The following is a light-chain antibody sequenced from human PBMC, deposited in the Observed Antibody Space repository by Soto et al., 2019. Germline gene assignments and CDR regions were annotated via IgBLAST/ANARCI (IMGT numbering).Light chain of an antibody. CDR2: KAS. CDR1: PRIRSW. Sequence: DIQMTQSPSTLSASVGDRVTIPCRASPRIRSWLAWHQQKPGKAPKLLIYKASSLECVVPSRFSGSGSGTAFTLTISRLQPDDLATYYCQQYNSSWTFGQGTKVEIK. J-gene: IGKJ1*01. V-gene: IGKV1-5*03. CDR3: QQYNSSWT.